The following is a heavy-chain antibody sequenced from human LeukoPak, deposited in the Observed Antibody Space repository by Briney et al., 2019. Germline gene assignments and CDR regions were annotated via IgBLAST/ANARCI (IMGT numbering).Heavy chain of an antibody. CDR3: ATGSRGDF. J-gene: IGHJ4*02. D-gene: IGHD2-2*01. CDR2: IKRKSDGGTT. Sequence: GGSLRLSCAASGLTFSDAGMTSLRQAPGQGLEWIGLIKRKSDGGTTQYGPPMEGRFTISRDDSKETLYLQMDSVKTEDTAVYYCATGSRGDFWGQGTLVTVSS. CDR1: GLTFSDAG. V-gene: IGHV3-15*05.